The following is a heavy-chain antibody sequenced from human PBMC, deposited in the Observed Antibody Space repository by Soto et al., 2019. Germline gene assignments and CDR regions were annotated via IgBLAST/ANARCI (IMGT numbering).Heavy chain of an antibody. CDR1: GFTFSSYG. D-gene: IGHD4-4*01. V-gene: IGHV3-33*01. Sequence: GGSLRLSGAASGFTFSSYGMHWVRQAPGKGLEWVAVIWYDGSNKYYADSVKGRFTISRDNSKNTLYLQMNSLRAEDTAVYYCARAPPSSNYVDYYYYYGMDVWGQGTTVTVSS. J-gene: IGHJ6*02. CDR3: ARAPPSSNYVDYYYYYGMDV. CDR2: IWYDGSNK.